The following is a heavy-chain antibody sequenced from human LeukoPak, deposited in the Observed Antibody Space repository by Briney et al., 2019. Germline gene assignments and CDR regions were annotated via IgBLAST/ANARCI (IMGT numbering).Heavy chain of an antibody. CDR1: GYSISSSNW. Sequence: SETLSLTCAVSGYSISSSNWWGWIRQPPGKGLEWIGYIYYSGSTYYNPSLKSRVTMSVDTSKNQFSLKLSSVTAVDTAVYYRARFGWERQLGFDPWGQGTLVTVSS. D-gene: IGHD1-26*01. J-gene: IGHJ5*02. V-gene: IGHV4-28*01. CDR3: ARFGWERQLGFDP. CDR2: IYYSGST.